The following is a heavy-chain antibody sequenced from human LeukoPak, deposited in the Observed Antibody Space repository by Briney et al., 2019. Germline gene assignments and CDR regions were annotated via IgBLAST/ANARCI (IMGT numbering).Heavy chain of an antibody. CDR2: INSDGSST. V-gene: IGHV3-74*01. CDR1: GFTFSSYW. J-gene: IGHJ6*03. D-gene: IGHD3-22*01. Sequence: GGSLRLSCAASGFTFSSYWMHWVRQAPGKGLVWVSRINSDGSSTSYADSVKGRFTISRDNAKNTLYLQMNSLRAEDTAVYYCAREDYYDSSGYYYYMDVWGKGTTVTVSS. CDR3: AREDYYDSSGYYYYMDV.